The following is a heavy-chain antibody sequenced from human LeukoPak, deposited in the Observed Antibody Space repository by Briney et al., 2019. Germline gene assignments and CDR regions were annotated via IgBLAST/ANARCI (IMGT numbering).Heavy chain of an antibody. J-gene: IGHJ3*01. CDR2: IYYSGSA. CDR1: GGSISSGDFF. D-gene: IGHD3-22*01. V-gene: IGHV4-30-4*08. CDR3: TRDPHYHDRSGSFV. Sequence: SETLSLTCAVSGGSISSGDFFWSWIRQPPGKGLEWIGYIYYSGSAYYNPSLKSRVTISVDTSKNQFSLKLSPVTAADTAVYYCTRDPHYHDRSGSFVWGQGTMVTVSS.